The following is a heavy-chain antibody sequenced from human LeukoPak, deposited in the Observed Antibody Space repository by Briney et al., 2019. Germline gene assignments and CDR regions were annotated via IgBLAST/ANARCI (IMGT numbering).Heavy chain of an antibody. CDR2: IYFTGTT. CDR1: GGSISSYY. D-gene: IGHD3-16*02. V-gene: IGHV4-4*07. Sequence: SETLSLTCSVSGGSISSYYWSWIRQPAGKGLEWIGRIYFTGTTNYNPSLQSRVTMSVDTSKYQFSLELSSVTAADTAVYYCARTYVWGSYREGDFDYWGQGTLVTVSS. J-gene: IGHJ4*02. CDR3: ARTYVWGSYREGDFDY.